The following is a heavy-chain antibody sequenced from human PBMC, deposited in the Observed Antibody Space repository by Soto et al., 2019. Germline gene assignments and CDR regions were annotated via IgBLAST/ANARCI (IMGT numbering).Heavy chain of an antibody. Sequence: DVQLVESGGDLVQPGGSLRLSCAASGFTFGNYWMAWVRQAPGKGLEWVANIRGDGSREYYLDSVRGRFSVSRDNAQESLYLQMTGLRVEDTAAYYCARDVNYGDGTAYYDVFDIWGQGTVVTVSS. CDR1: GFTFGNYW. V-gene: IGHV3-7*05. CDR2: IRGDGSRE. J-gene: IGHJ3*02. CDR3: ARDVNYGDGTAYYDVFDI. D-gene: IGHD4-17*01.